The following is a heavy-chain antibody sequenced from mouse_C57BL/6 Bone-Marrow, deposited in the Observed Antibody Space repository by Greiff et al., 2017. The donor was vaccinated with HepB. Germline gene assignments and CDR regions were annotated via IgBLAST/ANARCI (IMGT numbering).Heavy chain of an antibody. J-gene: IGHJ4*01. D-gene: IGHD2-2*01. CDR3: ARLRVPAWFAY. Sequence: VQLQQSGPELVKPGASVKISCKASGYTFTDYYMNWVKQSHGKSLEWIGDINPNNGGTSYNQKFKGKATLTVDKSSSTAYMELRSLTSEDSAVYYCARLRVPAWFAYWGQGTSVTVSS. CDR2: INPNNGGT. V-gene: IGHV1-26*01. CDR1: GYTFTDYY.